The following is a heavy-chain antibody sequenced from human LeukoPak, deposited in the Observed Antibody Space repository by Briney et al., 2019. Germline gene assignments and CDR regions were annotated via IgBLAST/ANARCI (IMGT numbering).Heavy chain of an antibody. D-gene: IGHD3-9*01. J-gene: IGHJ4*02. CDR3: ARSITYYDILTGYPHGPGFDY. CDR2: ISSSGSTI. Sequence: GGSLRLSCAASGFTFSSYEMNWVRQAPGKGLEWVSYISSSGSTIYYADSVKGRFTISRDNAENSLYLQMNSLRAEDTAVYYCARSITYYDILTGYPHGPGFDYWGQGTLVTVSS. V-gene: IGHV3-48*03. CDR1: GFTFSSYE.